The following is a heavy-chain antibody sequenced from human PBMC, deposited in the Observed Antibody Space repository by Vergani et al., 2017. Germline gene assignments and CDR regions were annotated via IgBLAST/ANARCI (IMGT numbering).Heavy chain of an antibody. CDR1: GGSISSGGYY. Sequence: QVQLQQWGAGLLKPSETLSLTCAVYGGSISSGGYYWSWIRQHPGKGLEWIGYIYYSGSTYYNPSLKSRVTISVDTSKNQFSLKLSSVTAADTAVYYCAGVGILGYCSSTSCYDGYWGQGTLVTVSS. CDR3: AGVGILGYCSSTSCYDGY. V-gene: IGHV4-31*11. D-gene: IGHD2-2*01. J-gene: IGHJ4*02. CDR2: IYYSGST.